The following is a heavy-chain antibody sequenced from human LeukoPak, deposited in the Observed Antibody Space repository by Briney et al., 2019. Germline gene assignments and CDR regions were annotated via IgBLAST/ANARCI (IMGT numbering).Heavy chain of an antibody. Sequence: GGSLRLSCAASRFTFSSYWMHWVRQAPGMGLVWVSRISTDGYTTGYADSVKGRFTISRDNAKNTLYLQMNSLRAEDTAVYYCARGGVGGAFDIWGQGTMVTVSS. V-gene: IGHV3-74*01. CDR3: ARGGVGGAFDI. CDR1: RFTFSSYW. CDR2: ISTDGYTT. D-gene: IGHD3-16*01. J-gene: IGHJ3*02.